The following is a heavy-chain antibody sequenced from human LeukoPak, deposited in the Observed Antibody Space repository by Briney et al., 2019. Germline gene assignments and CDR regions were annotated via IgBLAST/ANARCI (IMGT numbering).Heavy chain of an antibody. D-gene: IGHD3-16*02. Sequence: GGSLRLSCAASGFTFSSYAMSWVRQAPGKGLEWVSAISGSGGSTYYADSVKGRFTISRDNSKNTLYLKMNSLRAEDTAVYYCAKLFGGVIVIPDSDFDYWGQGTLVTVSS. CDR1: GFTFSSYA. V-gene: IGHV3-23*01. CDR3: AKLFGGVIVIPDSDFDY. J-gene: IGHJ4*02. CDR2: ISGSGGST.